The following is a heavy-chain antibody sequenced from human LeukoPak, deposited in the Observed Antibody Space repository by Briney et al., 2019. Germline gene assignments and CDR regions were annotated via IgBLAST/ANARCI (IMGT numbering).Heavy chain of an antibody. Sequence: GASVKVSCKASGYTFTGYYMHWVRQAPGQGLEWMGWINPNSGGTNYAQKFQGRVTMTRDTSISTAYMELSRLRSDDTAVYYCARGRITMIVVVTNDAFDIWGQGTMVTVSS. V-gene: IGHV1-2*02. CDR1: GYTFTGYY. J-gene: IGHJ3*02. CDR2: INPNSGGT. D-gene: IGHD3-22*01. CDR3: ARGRITMIVVVTNDAFDI.